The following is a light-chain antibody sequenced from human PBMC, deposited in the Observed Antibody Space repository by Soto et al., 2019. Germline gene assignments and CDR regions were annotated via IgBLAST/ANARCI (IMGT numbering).Light chain of an antibody. Sequence: QSALTQPASVSGSPGQSITISCTGTSSDFGGYNFVSWYQHRPGKAPKLMIYAVSNRPSGASNRFSGSKSGNTASLTISGLPAEDEADYYCCSYTCYSPYVFGTGTNVTVL. V-gene: IGLV2-14*01. CDR2: AVS. CDR3: CSYTCYSPYV. CDR1: SSDFGGYNF. J-gene: IGLJ1*01.